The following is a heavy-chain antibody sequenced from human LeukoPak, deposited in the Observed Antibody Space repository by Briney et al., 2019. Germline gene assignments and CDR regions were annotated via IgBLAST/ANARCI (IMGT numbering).Heavy chain of an antibody. CDR1: GFTLSSYS. D-gene: IGHD4-17*01. Sequence: PGGSLRFSCAASGFTLSSYSMNWVRQAPGKGLEWVSSISRTSAYIYYADSVKGRFTISRDNAKNSLYLQMNSLRAEDTAVYYCARGLYGDYVDLDCWGQGTLVTVSS. CDR2: ISRTSAYI. CDR3: ARGLYGDYVDLDC. V-gene: IGHV3-21*01. J-gene: IGHJ4*02.